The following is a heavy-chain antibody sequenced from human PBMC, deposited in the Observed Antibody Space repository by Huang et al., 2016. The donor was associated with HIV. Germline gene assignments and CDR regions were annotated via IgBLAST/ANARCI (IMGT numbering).Heavy chain of an antibody. D-gene: IGHD6-19*01. J-gene: IGHJ3*02. Sequence: GGSLRLSCAASGFTFSSYSMNWVRQAPGKGLEWVSCISSSSSYIYYAGSVKCRFTISRDNAKNSLYLQMNSLRAEDTAVYYCARDWSVFKQWLAGDAFDIWGQGTMVTVSS. CDR2: ISSSSSYI. CDR3: ARDWSVFKQWLAGDAFDI. CDR1: GFTFSSYS. V-gene: IGHV3-21*01.